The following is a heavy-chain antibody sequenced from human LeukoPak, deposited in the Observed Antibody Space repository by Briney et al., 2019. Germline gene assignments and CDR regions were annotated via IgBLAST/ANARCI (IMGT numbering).Heavy chain of an antibody. J-gene: IGHJ4*02. D-gene: IGHD6-19*01. V-gene: IGHV3-23*01. CDR2: ISGSGDST. CDR1: GFTFSSFA. Sequence: GGSLRLSCAASGFTFSSFALSWVRQASGKGLEWVSSISGSGDSTYYMESVKGRFTISRDNSENTLYLQMNSLRADDTAVYYCARTYSSGWYSYYFDYWGQGTLVTVSS. CDR3: ARTYSSGWYSYYFDY.